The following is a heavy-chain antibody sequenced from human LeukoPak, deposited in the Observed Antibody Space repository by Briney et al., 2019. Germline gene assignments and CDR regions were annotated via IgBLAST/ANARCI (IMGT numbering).Heavy chain of an antibody. CDR3: ARSSAGWFDP. V-gene: IGHV4-39*07. Sequence: SETLSLTCTVSGGSISSSSYYWGWIRQPPGKGLEWIGSIYYSGSTNYNPSLKSRVTMSVDTSKNQFSLKLSSVTAADTAVYYCARSSAGWFDPWGQGTLVTVSS. CDR2: IYYSGST. J-gene: IGHJ5*02. CDR1: GGSISSSSYY.